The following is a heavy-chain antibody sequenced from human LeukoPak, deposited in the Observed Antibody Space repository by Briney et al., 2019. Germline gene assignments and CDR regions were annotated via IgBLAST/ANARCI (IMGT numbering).Heavy chain of an antibody. V-gene: IGHV3-9*01. CDR2: ISCNSGSI. CDR1: GFPFDAYA. CDR3: AKDWDSSGLYYFDY. Sequence: GRPLRLSCAACGFPFDAYAMDWVRQAPGKGLGWVSGISCNSGSIGYADSVKVRFTISRDNAKNYLYLQMNSLRAEDTALYYCAKDWDSSGLYYFDYWGQGTLVTVSS. D-gene: IGHD3-22*01. J-gene: IGHJ4*02.